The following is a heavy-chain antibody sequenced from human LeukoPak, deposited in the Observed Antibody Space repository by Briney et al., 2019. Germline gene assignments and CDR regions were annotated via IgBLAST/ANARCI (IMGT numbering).Heavy chain of an antibody. V-gene: IGHV3-53*01. J-gene: IGHJ4*02. CDR2: IYGGGST. D-gene: IGHD3-22*01. CDR3: ARGHRAVNYYDSSGYIDC. CDR1: RFTVTNKY. Sequence: GGSLRLSCAASRFTVTNKYMGGVRQAPGEGLEWVSVIYGGGSTYYTDSVKGRFTISRDNSKNMLYLQMNSMRAEGKAVYYCARGHRAVNYYDSSGYIDCWGQGTLVTVSS.